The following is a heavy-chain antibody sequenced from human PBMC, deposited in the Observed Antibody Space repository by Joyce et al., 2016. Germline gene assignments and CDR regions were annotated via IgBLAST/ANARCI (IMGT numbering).Heavy chain of an antibody. V-gene: IGHV3-53*01. CDR3: ARGPSGTATIQ. CDR1: GFTVYNNY. J-gene: IGHJ4*02. CDR2: IYSIETT. D-gene: IGHD3-10*01. Sequence: EVQLVESGGGLIQPGGSLRLSCAASGFTVYNNYMAWVRQAPGKGLEWVSIIYSIETTYYVDSVKGRFTISRDKSKNTLYLQMNSLRADDTGVYYCARGPSGTATIQGGQGTLVTVSS.